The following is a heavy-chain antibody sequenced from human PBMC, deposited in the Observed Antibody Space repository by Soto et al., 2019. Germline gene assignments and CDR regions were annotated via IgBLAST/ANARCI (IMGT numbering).Heavy chain of an antibody. CDR3: ARVGATTLHYFDS. D-gene: IGHD1-26*01. CDR1: GYRFTSYW. CDR2: IEPRDSYT. Sequence: PGESLKISCQVSGYRFTSYWLTWVRQVPGKGLECLGRIEPRDSYTNYSPSFQGHVTISVDKSINTAYLQWNSLQASDTAIYYCARVGATTLHYFDSWGQGTLVTVSS. V-gene: IGHV5-10-1*01. J-gene: IGHJ4*02.